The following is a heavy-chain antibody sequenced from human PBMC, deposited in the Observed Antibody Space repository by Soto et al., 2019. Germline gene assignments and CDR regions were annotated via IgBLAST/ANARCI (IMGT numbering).Heavy chain of an antibody. Sequence: LSLTCTVSGGSISSSSYYWGWIRQPPGKGLEWIGSIYYSGSTYYNPSLKSRVTISVDTSKNQFSLKLSSVTAADTAVYYCARSDIVLMVYAPGWFDPWGQGTLVTVSS. CDR1: GGSISSSSYY. J-gene: IGHJ5*02. D-gene: IGHD2-8*01. V-gene: IGHV4-39*01. CDR2: IYYSGST. CDR3: ARSDIVLMVYAPGWFDP.